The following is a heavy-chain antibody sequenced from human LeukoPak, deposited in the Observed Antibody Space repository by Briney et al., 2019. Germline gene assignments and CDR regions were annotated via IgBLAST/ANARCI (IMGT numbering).Heavy chain of an antibody. V-gene: IGHV5-51*01. D-gene: IGHD2-15*01. Sequence: PGESLKISCKGSGFSFTSYWIGWVRQMPGKGLEWMGIIYPSDSDTTYSPPFQGQVTISADKSISTAYLQWNSLKASDTAMYYCARLGYYPYYAMDVWGQGTTVTVSS. J-gene: IGHJ6*02. CDR3: ARLGYYPYYAMDV. CDR2: IYPSDSDT. CDR1: GFSFTSYW.